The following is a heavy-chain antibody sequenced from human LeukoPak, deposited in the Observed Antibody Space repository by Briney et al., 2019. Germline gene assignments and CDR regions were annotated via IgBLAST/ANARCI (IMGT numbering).Heavy chain of an antibody. CDR1: GFTFSSYA. D-gene: IGHD3-16*01. V-gene: IGHV3-23*01. CDR2: ISGSGGST. J-gene: IGHJ6*02. Sequence: QSGGSLRLSCAASGFTFSSYAMSWVRQAPGMGLEWVSAISGSGGSTYYADSVKGRFTISRDNSKNTLYLQMNSLRAEDTAVYYCAKVWGSYYYYYGMDVWGQGTTVTVSS. CDR3: AKVWGSYYYYYGMDV.